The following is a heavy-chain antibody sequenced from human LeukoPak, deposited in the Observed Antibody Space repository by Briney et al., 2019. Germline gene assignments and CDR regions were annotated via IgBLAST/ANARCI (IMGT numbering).Heavy chain of an antibody. Sequence: PGGSLRLSCAASGFAFSSYGMHWVRQAPGQGLEWVAVISYDGSNTYYADSVKGRFTISRDNSKNTLYLQMNSLRADDTAVYYCAKEVAPDYVWGSSDEVDYWGQGTLVTVAS. CDR1: GFAFSSYG. J-gene: IGHJ4*02. V-gene: IGHV3-30*18. CDR2: ISYDGSNT. CDR3: AKEVAPDYVWGSSDEVDY. D-gene: IGHD3-16*01.